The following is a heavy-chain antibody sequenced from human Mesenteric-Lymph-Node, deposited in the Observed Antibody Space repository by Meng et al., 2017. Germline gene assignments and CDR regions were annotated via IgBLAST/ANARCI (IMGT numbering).Heavy chain of an antibody. V-gene: IGHV3-73*01. D-gene: IGHD1-26*01. CDR2: TRSKDYNYAT. Sequence: GGSLRLSCAASGFSFSGSGIHWVRQASGKGLGWIGRTRSKDYNYATVYAEWVKGRFTLSRDGSKNTAYLQMNSLKTEDTAVYFCTRVPPNRGSYWDAFDIWGQGTLVTVSS. J-gene: IGHJ3*02. CDR1: GFSFSGSG. CDR3: TRVPPNRGSYWDAFDI.